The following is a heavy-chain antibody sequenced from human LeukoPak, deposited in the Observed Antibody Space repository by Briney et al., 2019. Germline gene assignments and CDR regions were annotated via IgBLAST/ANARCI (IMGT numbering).Heavy chain of an antibody. CDR2: IYTNEIT. J-gene: IGHJ6*03. Sequence: SETLSLTCTVSGGPISNYYWSWIRQPAGKGLEWIGRIYTNEITNYNPSLKSQVTMSLDTSKNQFSLKLSSVTAADTAVYYCARATGYSSSWSYYYYYYMDVWGKGTTVTVSS. CDR3: ARATGYSSSWSYYYYYYMDV. V-gene: IGHV4-4*07. CDR1: GGPISNYY. D-gene: IGHD6-13*01.